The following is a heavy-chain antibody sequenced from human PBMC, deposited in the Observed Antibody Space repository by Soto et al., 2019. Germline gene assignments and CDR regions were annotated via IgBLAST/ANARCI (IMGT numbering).Heavy chain of an antibody. J-gene: IGHJ4*02. CDR3: ARDLRFSSTNYFDF. CDR2: IDGSSDYT. D-gene: IGHD2-8*01. V-gene: IGHV3-11*06. CDR1: EFLFTDYY. Sequence: QVQLVESGGGLVKPGGSLRLSCTASEFLFTDYYMSWIRQPPGKGLEWLAYIDGSSDYTNSADSVKGRFTISRDNAKNSVFLQMNNLRADDTAVYYCARDLRFSSTNYFDFWGRGTLVTVSS.